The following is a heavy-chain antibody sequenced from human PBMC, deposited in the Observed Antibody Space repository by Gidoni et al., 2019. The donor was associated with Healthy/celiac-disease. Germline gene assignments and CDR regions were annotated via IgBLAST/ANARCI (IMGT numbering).Heavy chain of an antibody. Sequence: EVQLVESGGGLVKPGGSLRLSCAASGFTFSSYSMNWVRQAPGKGLEWVSSISSSSSYIYYADSVKGRFTISRDNAKNSLYLQMNSLRAEDTAVYYCARDVSAGYSYGYGMDVWGQGTTVTVSS. V-gene: IGHV3-21*01. CDR3: ARDVSAGYSYGYGMDV. CDR2: ISSSSSYI. D-gene: IGHD5-18*01. CDR1: GFTFSSYS. J-gene: IGHJ6*02.